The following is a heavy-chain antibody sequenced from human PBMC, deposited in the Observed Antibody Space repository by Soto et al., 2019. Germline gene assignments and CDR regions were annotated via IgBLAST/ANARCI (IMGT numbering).Heavy chain of an antibody. CDR1: GGSISSYY. V-gene: IGHV4-59*01. J-gene: IGHJ6*02. Sequence: SETLSLTSTVPGGSISSYYWSWIRQPPGKGREWIGYIYYSGSTNYNPSRKSRVTISVDTSKKQFSLKLSSVTSVDAAVYYCASSAYGPGYYYGLDVWGQGKTVTVSS. CDR3: ASSAYGPGYYYGLDV. CDR2: IYYSGST. D-gene: IGHD4-17*01.